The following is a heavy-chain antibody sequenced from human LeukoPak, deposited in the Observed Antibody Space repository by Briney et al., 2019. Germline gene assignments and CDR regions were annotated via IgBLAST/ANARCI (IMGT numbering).Heavy chain of an antibody. J-gene: IGHJ4*02. CDR3: ARDGGGYSYDYFDY. D-gene: IGHD5-18*01. V-gene: IGHV3-21*01. CDR1: GFTFSDYS. Sequence: GGSLRLSCAASGFTFSDYSINWVRQAPGKGLEWVSSISTRSNYIYYADSVKGRFTISRDNAKNSLYLQMNSLRAEDTAVYYCARDGGGYSYDYFDYWGQGTLVTVSS. CDR2: ISTRSNYI.